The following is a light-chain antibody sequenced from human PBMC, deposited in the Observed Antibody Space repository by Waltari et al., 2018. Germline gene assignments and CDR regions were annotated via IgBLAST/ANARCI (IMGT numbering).Light chain of an antibody. V-gene: IGLV4-60*03. CDR3: ETWDSNTRV. J-gene: IGLJ3*02. CDR2: LEDRRNY. CDR1: RGHSTYI. Sequence: QPVLTQSSSTSASLGSSVKLTCTLDRGHSTYIISWHQQRAGKAPRYWRKLEDRRNYNKGSGVPCRFSGSSSGADRYLAIFNLQSEDEADYYCETWDSNTRVFGGGTKLTVL.